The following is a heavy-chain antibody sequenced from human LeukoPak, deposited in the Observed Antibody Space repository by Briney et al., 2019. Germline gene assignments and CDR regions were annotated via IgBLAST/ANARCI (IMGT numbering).Heavy chain of an antibody. Sequence: SETLSLTCTGSGVTISGYSWSWIRQPPGKRLQWFGYIYYSGSTNYSPSIKSRVTISVDTSKNQFSLKLSSVTAADTAVYYCARGCSAGTPHNWFDPWGQGTLVTVSS. CDR1: GVTISGYS. D-gene: IGHD6-13*01. V-gene: IGHV4-59*01. J-gene: IGHJ5*02. CDR2: IYYSGST. CDR3: ARGCSAGTPHNWFDP.